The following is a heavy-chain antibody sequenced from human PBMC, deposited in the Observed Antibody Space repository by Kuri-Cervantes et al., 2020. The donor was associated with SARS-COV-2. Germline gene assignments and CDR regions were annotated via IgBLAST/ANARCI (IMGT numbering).Heavy chain of an antibody. V-gene: IGHV3-74*01. CDR2: INNDGSST. D-gene: IGHD3-3*01. CDR1: GFTFSSYW. J-gene: IGHJ5*02. CDR3: ARHDSLKS. Sequence: LSLTCAASGFTFSSYWMHWVRQAPGMGLVWVSRINNDGSSTSYADFVKGRVTISRDNAKNTAYLQIHSLRADDTAVYYCARHDSLKSWGQGTLVPSPQ.